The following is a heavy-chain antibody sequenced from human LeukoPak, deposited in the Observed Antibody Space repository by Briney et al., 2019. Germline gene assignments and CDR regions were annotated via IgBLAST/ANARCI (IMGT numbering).Heavy chain of an antibody. J-gene: IGHJ4*02. Sequence: GGSLRLPCAASGFAFPNYWMVWVRQAPGKGLEWVASIGKDGSEKSYVDSVKGRFTISRDNARNSLYLQMSSLRVEDTAVYYCTRDIVYLQLEYWGQGALVTVSS. V-gene: IGHV3-7*01. CDR2: IGKDGSEK. CDR1: GFAFPNYW. D-gene: IGHD2-15*01. CDR3: TRDIVYLQLEY.